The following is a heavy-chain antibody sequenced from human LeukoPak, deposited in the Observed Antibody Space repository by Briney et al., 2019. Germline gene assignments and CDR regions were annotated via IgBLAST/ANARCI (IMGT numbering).Heavy chain of an antibody. Sequence: GGSLRLSCAASGFTFSGSAMHWVRQASGKGLEWVSTISGTGSSTYYADSAKGRFTISRDNPKDTLFLQLNSLTAADTAMYFCAKASVAIPQYCNSWGQGTLVTVSS. CDR1: GFTFSGSA. V-gene: IGHV3-23*01. CDR2: ISGTGSST. CDR3: AKASVAIPQYCNS. D-gene: IGHD2-2*02. J-gene: IGHJ5*02.